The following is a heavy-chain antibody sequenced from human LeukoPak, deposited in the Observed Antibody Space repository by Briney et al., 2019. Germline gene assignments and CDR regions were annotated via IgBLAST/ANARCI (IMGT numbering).Heavy chain of an antibody. V-gene: IGHV3-74*01. Sequence: QPGGSLRLSCAASGFTFSSYWMHWVRQAPGKGLGWVSRINSDGSSTSYADSVKGRFTISRDNAKNTLYLQMNSLRAEDTAVYYCARGSYYYDSNGYPNYDYWGQGTLVTVSS. CDR3: ARGSYYYDSNGYPNYDY. CDR1: GFTFSSYW. D-gene: IGHD3-22*01. J-gene: IGHJ4*02. CDR2: INSDGSST.